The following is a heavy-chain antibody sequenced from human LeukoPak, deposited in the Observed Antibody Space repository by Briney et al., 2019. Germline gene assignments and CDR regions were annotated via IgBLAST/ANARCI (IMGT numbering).Heavy chain of an antibody. Sequence: SETLSLTCTVFGGSISSYYWNWIRQSPGKGVEWIAYMFYNVSTNYSPSLKSRVTISVDTSKNQFSLKLSSVTAADTAVYYCARGVGDLYYYDSSGYYLDYWGPGTLVTVSS. CDR1: GGSISSYY. J-gene: IGHJ4*02. D-gene: IGHD3-22*01. CDR2: MFYNVST. V-gene: IGHV4-59*01. CDR3: ARGVGDLYYYDSSGYYLDY.